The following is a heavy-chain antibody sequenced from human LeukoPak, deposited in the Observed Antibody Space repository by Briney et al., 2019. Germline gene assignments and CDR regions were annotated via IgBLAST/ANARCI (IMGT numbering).Heavy chain of an antibody. D-gene: IGHD6-13*01. J-gene: IGHJ5*02. CDR1: GGTFSSYA. Sequence: GASVKVSCKTSGGTFSSYAISWVRQAPGQGLEWMGEIITFFNTSKYAQKFQGRVTITADTSTSTAYLELSSLRSDDTAVYYCARALIAAAASYNWFDPWGQGTLVTVSS. CDR3: ARALIAAAASYNWFDP. V-gene: IGHV1-69*06. CDR2: IITFFNTS.